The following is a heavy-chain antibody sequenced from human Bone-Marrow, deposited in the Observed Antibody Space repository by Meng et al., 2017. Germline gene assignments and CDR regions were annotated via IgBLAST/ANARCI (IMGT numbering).Heavy chain of an antibody. D-gene: IGHD1-14*01. CDR3: AREASPEYYFDY. CDR2: IYYSGST. Sequence: GQLQESGPGLVKPSQTLSLTCTVSGGSISSGGYYWSWIRQHPGKGLEWIGYIYYSGSTYYNPSLKSLVTISVDTSKNQFSLKLSSMTAADTAVYYCAREASPEYYFDYWGQGTLVTVSS. CDR1: GGSISSGGYY. V-gene: IGHV4-31*01. J-gene: IGHJ4*02.